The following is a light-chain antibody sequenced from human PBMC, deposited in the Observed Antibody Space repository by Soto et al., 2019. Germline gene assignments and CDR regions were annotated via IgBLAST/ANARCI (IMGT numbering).Light chain of an antibody. CDR3: QQYNNWPLT. Sequence: EIVMTQSPATLSVSPGERVTLSCRASQSVNNNLAWYQQKPGQAPRLLIYGASTRATGIPARFSGSGSGAEFTLTISSLQSEDFAVYYCQQYNNWPLTFGGGTKVEI. J-gene: IGKJ4*01. CDR1: QSVNNN. V-gene: IGKV3-15*01. CDR2: GAS.